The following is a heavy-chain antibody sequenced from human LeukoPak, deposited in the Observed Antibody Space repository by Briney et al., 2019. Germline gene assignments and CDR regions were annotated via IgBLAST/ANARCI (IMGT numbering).Heavy chain of an antibody. CDR3: AGGLAVAGTVYSWFDP. D-gene: IGHD6-19*01. V-gene: IGHV1-2*02. Sequence: GASVKVSCKASGYTFTGYYMRWVRQAPGQGLEWMGWINPNSGGTNYAQKFQGRVTMTRDTSISTAYMELSRLRSDDTAVYSCAGGLAVAGTVYSWFDPWGQGTLVTVSS. CDR2: INPNSGGT. J-gene: IGHJ5*02. CDR1: GYTFTGYY.